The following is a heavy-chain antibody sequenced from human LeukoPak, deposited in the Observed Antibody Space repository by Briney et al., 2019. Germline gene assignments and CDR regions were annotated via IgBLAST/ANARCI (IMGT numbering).Heavy chain of an antibody. CDR1: GFTFSGSA. J-gene: IGHJ4*02. Sequence: GGSLRLSCAASGFTFSGSAMHWVRQASGKGLEWVGRIRSKANSYATAYAASVKGRFTISRDDSKNTAYLQMNSLKTEDTAAYYCTRHTQYDSSGYPPEPFDYWGQGTLVTVSS. CDR2: IRSKANSYAT. CDR3: TRHTQYDSSGYPPEPFDY. D-gene: IGHD3-22*01. V-gene: IGHV3-73*01.